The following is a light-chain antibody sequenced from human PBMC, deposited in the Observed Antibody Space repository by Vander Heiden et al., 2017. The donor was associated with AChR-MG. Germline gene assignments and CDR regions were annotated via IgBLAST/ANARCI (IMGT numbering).Light chain of an antibody. J-gene: IGKJ1*01. CDR1: QTITTY. Sequence: DIQMTQSPSSLSASVGDRVTITCRTSQTITTYLNWYQQRPVKAPKLLIYGASSLQSGLPSRFSGSGSATDFTLTISSLQPEDFATYYCQQDDNAPWTFGQGTNVKIK. V-gene: IGKV1-39*01. CDR2: GAS. CDR3: QQDDNAPWT.